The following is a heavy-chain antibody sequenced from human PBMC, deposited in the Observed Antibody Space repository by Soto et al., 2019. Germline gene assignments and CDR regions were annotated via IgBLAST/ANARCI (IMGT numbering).Heavy chain of an antibody. CDR3: AREYGYPDYFFDF. CDR1: GYTFTLYY. CDR2: ITPSGGGT. J-gene: IGHJ4*02. D-gene: IGHD5-12*01. Sequence: ASVKVSCKASGYTFTLYYIHWVRQAPGQGLEWTGLITPSGGGTKYAQKFQGRVTMTTDTSTSTVYMELCSLKSEDTAVYYCAREYGYPDYFFDFWGQGTLVTVSS. V-gene: IGHV1-46*01.